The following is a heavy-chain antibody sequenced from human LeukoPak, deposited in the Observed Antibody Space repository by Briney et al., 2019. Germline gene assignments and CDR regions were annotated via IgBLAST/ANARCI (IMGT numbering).Heavy chain of an antibody. CDR1: GGSISSYY. CDR2: IYYSGST. D-gene: IGHD5-12*01. V-gene: IGHV4-59*12. Sequence: PSETLSLTCTVSGGSISSYYWSWIRQPPGKGLEWIGYIYYSGSTNYNPSLKSRVTISVDTSKNQFSLQLNSVTPEDTAVYYCARGLAGQRALINWGQGTTVTVSS. J-gene: IGHJ6*02. CDR3: ARGLAGQRALIN.